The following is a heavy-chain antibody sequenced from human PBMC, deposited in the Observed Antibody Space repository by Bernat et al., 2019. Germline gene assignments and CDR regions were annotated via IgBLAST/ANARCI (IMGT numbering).Heavy chain of an antibody. CDR1: GFTFSTYA. V-gene: IGHV3-30*01. J-gene: IGHJ3*01. CDR2: ISYDGSNK. CDR3: ATVVAVRSSWDGIDF. Sequence: QVYLVESGGGVVQPGRSLRLSCAASGFTFSTYAVHWVRQAPGEGLECVALISYDGSNKNYEDAVERRLTITREDSKNTMYLHMNSLRGEDTAVYYCATVVAVRSSWDGIDFWGQGTMVTVSS. D-gene: IGHD6-13*01.